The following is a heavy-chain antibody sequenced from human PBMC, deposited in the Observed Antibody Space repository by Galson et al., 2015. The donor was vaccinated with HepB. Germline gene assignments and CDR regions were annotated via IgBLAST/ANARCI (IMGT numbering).Heavy chain of an antibody. V-gene: IGHV1-69*04. CDR3: ARVHDSSGYTYAFDI. D-gene: IGHD3-22*01. CDR2: IIPILGIA. J-gene: IGHJ3*02. CDR1: GGTFSSYA. Sequence: SVKVSCKASGGTFSSYAISWVRQAPGQGLEWMGRIIPILGIANYAQKFQGRVTVTADKSTSTAYMELSSLRSEDTAVYYCARVHDSSGYTYAFDIWGQGTMVTVSS.